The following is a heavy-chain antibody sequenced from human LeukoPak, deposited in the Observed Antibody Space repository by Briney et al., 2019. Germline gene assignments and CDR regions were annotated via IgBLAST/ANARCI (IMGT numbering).Heavy chain of an antibody. J-gene: IGHJ4*02. CDR2: TYSDGRT. D-gene: IGHD3-10*01. V-gene: IGHV3-53*01. CDR1: GFTVSSNY. CDR3: AKDSNPTGVFEY. Sequence: PGGSLRLSCAASGFTVSSNYMSWVRQAPGKGLEWVSLTYSDGRTHYADSVKGRFTISRDNSKNTLYLQMNSLRAEDTAVYYCAKDSNPTGVFEYWGQGTLVTVSS.